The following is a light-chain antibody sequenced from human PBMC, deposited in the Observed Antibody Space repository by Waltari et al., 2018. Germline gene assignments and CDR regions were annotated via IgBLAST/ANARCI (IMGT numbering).Light chain of an antibody. CDR3: QQYNSYSA. V-gene: IGKV1-5*01. Sequence: DIQMTQSPSTLSASVGDRVTITCRASQRISSWLAWYQQKPGKAPKLLIYDASSLESGGPSRFSGSGSGTEFTLTISSLQPDDFATYYCQQYNSYSAFGQGTKVEIK. CDR2: DAS. CDR1: QRISSW. J-gene: IGKJ1*01.